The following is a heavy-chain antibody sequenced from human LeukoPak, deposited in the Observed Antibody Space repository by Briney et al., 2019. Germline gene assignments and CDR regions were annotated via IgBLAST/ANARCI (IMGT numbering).Heavy chain of an antibody. V-gene: IGHV3-48*02. CDR2: ISSSSSTI. J-gene: IGHJ4*02. Sequence: GGSLRLSCAASGFTFSSYSMNWVRQAPGKGLEWVSSISSSSSTIYYADSVKGRFSISRDNAKNSLYLQMNSLRDEDTAVYYCARESAAGGAGLGYFDYWGQGTLVTVSS. D-gene: IGHD6-13*01. CDR1: GFTFSSYS. CDR3: ARESAAGGAGLGYFDY.